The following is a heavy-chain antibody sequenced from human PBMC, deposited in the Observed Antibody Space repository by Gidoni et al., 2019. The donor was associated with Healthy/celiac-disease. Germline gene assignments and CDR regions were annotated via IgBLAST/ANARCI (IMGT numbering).Heavy chain of an antibody. D-gene: IGHD3-9*01. J-gene: IGHJ4*02. CDR3: ARDRGAPSYYDILTGYTPPFDY. CDR2: ISSRSSYI. Sequence: EVQLVESGGGLVKPGGSLRLSCAASGFTFSSYSMTWVRQAPGKGLEWGSSISSRSSYIYYADSVKGRFTISRDNAKNSLYLQRNSLRAEDTAVYYCARDRGAPSYYDILTGYTPPFDYWGQGTLVTVSS. V-gene: IGHV3-21*01. CDR1: GFTFSSYS.